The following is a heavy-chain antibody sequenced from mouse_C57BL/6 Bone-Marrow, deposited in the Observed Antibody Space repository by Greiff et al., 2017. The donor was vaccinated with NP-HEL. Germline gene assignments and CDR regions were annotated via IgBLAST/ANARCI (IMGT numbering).Heavy chain of an antibody. V-gene: IGHV1-50*01. Sequence: QVQLKQPGAELVKPGASVKLSCKASGYTFTSYWMQWVKQRPGQGLEWIGEIDPSDSYTTYNQKFKGKATLTVDTSSSTAYMQLSSLTSEDSAVYYCASEGETWFAYWGQGPLVTVSA. CDR2: IDPSDSYT. CDR3: ASEGETWFAY. J-gene: IGHJ3*01. CDR1: GYTFTSYW.